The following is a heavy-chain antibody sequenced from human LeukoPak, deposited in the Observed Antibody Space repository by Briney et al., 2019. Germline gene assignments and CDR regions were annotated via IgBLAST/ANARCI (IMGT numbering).Heavy chain of an antibody. Sequence: SETLSLTCTVSGDPINSYYWSWIRQPPGKGLEWIGPIYYSGSTNYNPSLKRRVNISRDTSKNQFSLKLSSVTAADTAVYYCARTAYARFLDLWGRGTLVTVSS. CDR3: ARTAYARFLDL. D-gene: IGHD2-21*01. J-gene: IGHJ2*01. V-gene: IGHV4-59*01. CDR2: IYYSGST. CDR1: GDPINSYY.